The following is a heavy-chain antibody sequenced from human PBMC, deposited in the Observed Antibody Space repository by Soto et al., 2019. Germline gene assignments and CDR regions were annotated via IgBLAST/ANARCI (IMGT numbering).Heavy chain of an antibody. Sequence: GGSLRLSCAASGFTFSSYGMHWVRQAPGKGLEWVAVIWYDGSNKYYADSVKGRFTISRDNSKNTLYQQMNSLRAEDTAVYYCARDSTRAAAGTKYYYYMDVWGKGTTVTVSS. V-gene: IGHV3-33*08. D-gene: IGHD6-13*01. J-gene: IGHJ6*03. CDR2: IWYDGSNK. CDR3: ARDSTRAAAGTKYYYYMDV. CDR1: GFTFSSYG.